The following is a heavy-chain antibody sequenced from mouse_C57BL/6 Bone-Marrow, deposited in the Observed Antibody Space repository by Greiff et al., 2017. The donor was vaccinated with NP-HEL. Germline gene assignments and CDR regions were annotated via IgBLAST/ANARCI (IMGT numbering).Heavy chain of an antibody. CDR2: ISSGSRTI. D-gene: IGHD2-12*01. J-gene: IGHJ4*01. V-gene: IGHV5-17*01. CDR3: ARRYRGLYYYAMDY. Sequence: EVQRVESGGGLVKPGGSLKLSCAASGFTFSDYGMHWVRQAPEKGLEWVAYISSGSRTIYYADTVKGRFTITIDNAKNTRVLQMTSLRSEDTAMYYCARRYRGLYYYAMDYWGQGTAVTVSS. CDR1: GFTFSDYG.